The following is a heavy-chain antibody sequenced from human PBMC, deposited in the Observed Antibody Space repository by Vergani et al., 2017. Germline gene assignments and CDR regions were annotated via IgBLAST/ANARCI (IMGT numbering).Heavy chain of an antibody. D-gene: IGHD3-10*01. Sequence: VQLVQSGAEVKKPGSSVKVSCKASGGTFSSYAISWVRQAPGKGLEWVSAISGSGGSTYYADSVKGRFTISRDNSKNTLYLQMNSLRAEDTAVYYCAKAASITMVRGAGDAVDIWGQGTMVTVSS. CDR2: ISGSGGST. CDR3: AKAASITMVRGAGDAVDI. V-gene: IGHV3-23*04. CDR1: GGTFSSYA. J-gene: IGHJ3*02.